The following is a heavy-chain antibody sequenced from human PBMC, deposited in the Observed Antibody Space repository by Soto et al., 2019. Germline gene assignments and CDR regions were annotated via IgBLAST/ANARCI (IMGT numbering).Heavy chain of an antibody. D-gene: IGHD6-13*01. CDR2: ISSSSSTI. CDR3: AYRWYDAFDI. Sequence: PRGSLRLSCAASGFTFSSYSMNWVRQAPGKGLEWVSYISSSSSTIYYADSVKGRFTISRDNAKNSLYLQMNSLRAEDTAVYYSAYRWYDAFDIWGQGPMVTVS. CDR1: GFTFSSYS. J-gene: IGHJ3*02. V-gene: IGHV3-48*01.